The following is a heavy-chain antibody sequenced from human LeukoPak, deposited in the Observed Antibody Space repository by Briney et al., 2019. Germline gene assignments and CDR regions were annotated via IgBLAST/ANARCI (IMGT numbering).Heavy chain of an antibody. CDR1: GFTFSSYA. J-gene: IGHJ4*02. Sequence: GGSLRLSCAASGFTFSSYAMSWVRQAPGKGPEWVSVVSGSGSSTYYVDSVKGRFTISSDNSKNTLYLQMSSLRAEDTAVYYCAKTSLGYCSGGSCYVDYWGQGTLVTVSS. V-gene: IGHV3-23*01. CDR3: AKTSLGYCSGGSCYVDY. D-gene: IGHD2-15*01. CDR2: VSGSGSST.